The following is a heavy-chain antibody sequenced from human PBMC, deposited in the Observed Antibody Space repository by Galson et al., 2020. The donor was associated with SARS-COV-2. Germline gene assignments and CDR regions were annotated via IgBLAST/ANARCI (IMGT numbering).Heavy chain of an antibody. V-gene: IGHV1-46*01. J-gene: IGHJ4*02. CDR3: ARDSQGGNDYNYLLF. CDR2: INPSGGGT. Sequence: ASAKVSCKASGYTFTTYYIHWVRQAPGQALERMGNINPSGGGTTYAQKFQGSVTMTRDTSTSTVYMELSSLSSEDTAGYYCARDSQGGNDYNYLLFWGQGTLVTVSS. D-gene: IGHD4-4*01. CDR1: GYTFTTYY.